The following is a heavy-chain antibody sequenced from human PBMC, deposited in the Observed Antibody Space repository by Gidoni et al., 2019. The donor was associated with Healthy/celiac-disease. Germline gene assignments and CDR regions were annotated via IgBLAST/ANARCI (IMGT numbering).Heavy chain of an antibody. V-gene: IGHV1-3*01. CDR2: INAGNGNT. CDR1: GYTFTSYA. Sequence: QVQLVQSGAEVKKPGASVKVSCKASGYTFTSYAMHWVRQAPGQRLEWMGWINAGNGNTKYAQKFQGRVTITRDTSASTAYMELSSLRSEDTAVYYCARGWVPADMDYWGQGTLVTVSS. J-gene: IGHJ4*02. D-gene: IGHD2-2*01. CDR3: ARGWVPADMDY.